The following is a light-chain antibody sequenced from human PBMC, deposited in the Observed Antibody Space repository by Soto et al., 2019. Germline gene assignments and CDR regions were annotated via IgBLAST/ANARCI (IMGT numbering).Light chain of an antibody. Sequence: QSVLTQPPSVSEAPRQRVAISCSGSTSNIGNNGVNWYKQFPGKAPKLLIYYDDLKPSGVSDRCSGSKSGTSASLAISGLQSEDEADYYCAAWDDSLNAYVFGIGTKVTVL. CDR2: YDD. CDR3: AAWDDSLNAYV. CDR1: TSNIGNNG. J-gene: IGLJ1*01. V-gene: IGLV1-36*01.